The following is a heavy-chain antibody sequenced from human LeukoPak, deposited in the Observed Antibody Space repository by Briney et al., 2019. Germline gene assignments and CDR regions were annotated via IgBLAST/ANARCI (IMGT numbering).Heavy chain of an antibody. CDR2: IYYSGST. CDR3: GRDSSGYRSAFDI. V-gene: IGHV4-59*01. Sequence: PSETLSLTCTVSGGSISSYYWSWIRQPPGKGLEWIGYIYYSGSTNYNPSLKSRVTISVDTSKNQFSLKLSSVTAADTAVYYCGRDSSGYRSAFDIWGQGTMVTVSS. D-gene: IGHD3-22*01. CDR1: GGSISSYY. J-gene: IGHJ3*02.